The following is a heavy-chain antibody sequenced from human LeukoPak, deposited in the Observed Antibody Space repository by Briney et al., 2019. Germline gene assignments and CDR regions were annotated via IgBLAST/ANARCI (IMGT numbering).Heavy chain of an antibody. CDR3: ARDKIEGPTKLDY. D-gene: IGHD1-1*01. Sequence: GGSLRLSCAASGFTFRSYWMSWVRQPPGKGLEWVANIKQDESEKYYVDSVKGRFTISRDNAKNSLYLQMNSLRAEETAVYYCARDKIEGPTKLDYWGQGILVTVSS. CDR1: GFTFRSYW. J-gene: IGHJ4*02. V-gene: IGHV3-7*03. CDR2: IKQDESEK.